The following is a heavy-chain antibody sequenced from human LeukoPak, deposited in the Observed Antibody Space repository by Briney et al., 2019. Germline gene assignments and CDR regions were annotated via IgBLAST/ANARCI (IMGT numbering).Heavy chain of an antibody. CDR2: IIPIFGTA. CDR3: ASRFRYSSSWDYYYYYMDV. V-gene: IGHV1-69*13. CDR1: GGTFSSYD. J-gene: IGHJ6*03. D-gene: IGHD6-13*01. Sequence: SVKVSCKASGGTFSSYDISWLRQAPGQGLEWMGGIIPIFGTATYAQKFQGRVTITADESTSTAYMELSSLRSEDTAVYYCASRFRYSSSWDYYYYYMDVWGKGTTVTVSS.